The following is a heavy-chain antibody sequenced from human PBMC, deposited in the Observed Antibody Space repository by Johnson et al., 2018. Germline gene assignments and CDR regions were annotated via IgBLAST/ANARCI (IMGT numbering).Heavy chain of an antibody. V-gene: IGHV1-69*01. CDR1: GVTISSNA. J-gene: IGHJ3*02. D-gene: IGHD3-10*01. CDR3: AIDMGSYYGFDI. CDR2: IIPIFGTT. Sequence: QVQLVESGAEVNKPGSSVKVSCMASGVTISSNAISWVRQAPGQGLEWLGVIIPIFGTTFYAQQLQGRVTIIADESTNTASMELSSLRSEDTALYYCAIDMGSYYGFDIWGQGTMVTVFS.